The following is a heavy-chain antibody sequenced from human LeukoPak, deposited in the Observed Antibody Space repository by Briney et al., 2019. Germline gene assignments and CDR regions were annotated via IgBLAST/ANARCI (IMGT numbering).Heavy chain of an antibody. CDR2: INPSGGRT. J-gene: IGHJ3*02. D-gene: IGHD3-10*01. Sequence: GASVKVSCKASGYTFTRYYMHWVRQAPGQGLEWMGIINPSGGRTSYAQKFQGRVTVTRDTSTSTVYMELSSLKSEDTAVDYCAREASYFSAFDIWGQQTMVTVSS. CDR3: AREASYFSAFDI. V-gene: IGHV1-46*01. CDR1: GYTFTRYY.